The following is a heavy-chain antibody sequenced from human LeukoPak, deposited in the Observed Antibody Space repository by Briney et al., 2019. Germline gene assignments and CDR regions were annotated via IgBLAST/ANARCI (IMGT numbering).Heavy chain of an antibody. Sequence: GASMKVSRKASGGTFSRYAISWVRQAPGQGLEWMGGIIPIFGTANYAQKFQGRVTITTDESTSTAYMELSSLRSEDTAVYYCASTVGVVYHYMDVWGKGTTVTVSS. CDR1: GGTFSRYA. CDR2: IIPIFGTA. D-gene: IGHD3-3*01. J-gene: IGHJ6*03. V-gene: IGHV1-69*05. CDR3: ASTVGVVYHYMDV.